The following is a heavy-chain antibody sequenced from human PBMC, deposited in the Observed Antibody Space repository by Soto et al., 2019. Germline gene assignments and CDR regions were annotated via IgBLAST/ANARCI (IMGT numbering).Heavy chain of an antibody. V-gene: IGHV3-21*01. Sequence: PGGSLRLSCAASGFTFSSYSMNWVRQAPGKGLEWVSSISSSSSYIYYADSVKGRFTISRDNAKNSLYLQMNSLRAEDTAVYYCARIEFGAAHAIDYWGQGTLVTVSS. CDR2: ISSSSSYI. CDR3: ARIEFGAAHAIDY. D-gene: IGHD3-3*01. CDR1: GFTFSSYS. J-gene: IGHJ4*02.